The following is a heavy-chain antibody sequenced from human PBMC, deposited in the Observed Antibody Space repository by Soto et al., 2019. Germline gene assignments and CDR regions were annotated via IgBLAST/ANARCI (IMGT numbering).Heavy chain of an antibody. J-gene: IGHJ6*02. CDR1: GGSFSGYY. CDR3: ERGPYIVLMVYAMKYYYGMDV. Sequence: SETLSLTCAVYGGSFSGYYWSWIRQPPGKGLEWIGEINHSGSTNYNPSLKSRVTISVDTSKNQFSLKLSSVTAADTAVYYCERGPYIVLMVYAMKYYYGMDVWGQGTTVTVSS. V-gene: IGHV4-34*01. CDR2: INHSGST. D-gene: IGHD2-8*01.